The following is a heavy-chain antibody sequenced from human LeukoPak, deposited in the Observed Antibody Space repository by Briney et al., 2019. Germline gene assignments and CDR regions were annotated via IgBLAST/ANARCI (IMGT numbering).Heavy chain of an antibody. V-gene: IGHV3-23*01. CDR1: GFTFSSYA. Sequence: PGGSLRLSCAASGFTFSSYAMSWVRQAPGKGLEWVSAISGSGGSTYYADSEKGRFTTSRDNAKNSLYLQMSSLRAEDTAVYYCARGDSSGWSSPRGYWGQGTLVTVSS. J-gene: IGHJ4*02. CDR3: ARGDSSGWSSPRGY. D-gene: IGHD6-19*01. CDR2: ISGSGGST.